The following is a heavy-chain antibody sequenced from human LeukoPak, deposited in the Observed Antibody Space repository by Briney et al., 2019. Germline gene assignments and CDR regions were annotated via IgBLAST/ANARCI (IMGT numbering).Heavy chain of an antibody. Sequence: SETLSLTCTVSGGSISSSSYYWGWIRQPPGKGLEWIGSIYYSGSTYYNPSLKSRVTISVDTSKNQFSLKLSSVTAADTAVYYCAGLYCSSTSCYPEGMTDPFDYWGQGTLVTVSS. CDR1: GGSISSSSYY. V-gene: IGHV4-39*01. D-gene: IGHD2-2*01. CDR2: IYYSGST. J-gene: IGHJ4*02. CDR3: AGLYCSSTSCYPEGMTDPFDY.